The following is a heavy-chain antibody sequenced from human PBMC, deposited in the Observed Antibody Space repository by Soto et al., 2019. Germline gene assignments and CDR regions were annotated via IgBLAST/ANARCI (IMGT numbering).Heavy chain of an antibody. J-gene: IGHJ5*02. CDR3: ARSVFP. Sequence: QVQLQESGPGLVKPSQTLSLTCTVSGGSISSGGYYWSWLRQHPGQGLEWIGYIHYSESTYYNPSLNSRVTISVYTSKTQFSLKLSSVTAADTAVYFCARSVFPWGQLTLVTVSS. CDR1: GGSISSGGYY. CDR2: IHYSEST. V-gene: IGHV4-31*03.